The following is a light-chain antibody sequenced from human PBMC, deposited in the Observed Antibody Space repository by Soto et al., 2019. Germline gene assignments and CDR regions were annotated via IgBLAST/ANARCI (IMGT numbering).Light chain of an antibody. Sequence: QSVLTQPASMSGSPGQSINISCTGTDSDVGSYKLVSWYQQFPGKAPRLMMSETSKRFSGTSDRFSGSKSGNTASLTISGLRAEDEADYYCFAYAGRSTWVFGGGTQLTV. CDR2: ETS. CDR1: DSDVGSYKL. V-gene: IGLV2-23*01. J-gene: IGLJ3*02. CDR3: FAYAGRSTWV.